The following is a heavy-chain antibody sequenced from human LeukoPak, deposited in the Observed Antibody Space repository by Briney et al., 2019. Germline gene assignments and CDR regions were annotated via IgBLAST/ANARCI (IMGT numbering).Heavy chain of an antibody. CDR2: INPNTGGT. J-gene: IGHJ1*01. CDR3: ARDFRRGGSMEYFQH. D-gene: IGHD2-15*01. CDR1: GYTFTDYY. V-gene: IGHV1-2*02. Sequence: ASVKVSCKASGYTFTDYYIHWVRQAPGQGPEWMGWINPNTGGTIYALKFQGRVTVTRDTSISTVSTDLSRLSSDDTAVYYCARDFRRGGSMEYFQHWGQGTLVTVSS.